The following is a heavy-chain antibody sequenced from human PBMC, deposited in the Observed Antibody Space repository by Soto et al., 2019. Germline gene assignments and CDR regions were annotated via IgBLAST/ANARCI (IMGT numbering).Heavy chain of an antibody. J-gene: IGHJ5*02. Sequence: SETLSLTCAVYGVSFSGYYWSWIRQPPGKGLEWIGEINHSGSTNYNPSLKSRVTISVDTSKNQFSLKLSSVTAADTAVYYCARGLGILTVRFDPWGQGTLVTVSS. CDR3: ARGLGILTVRFDP. V-gene: IGHV4-34*01. CDR1: GVSFSGYY. D-gene: IGHD3-9*01. CDR2: INHSGST.